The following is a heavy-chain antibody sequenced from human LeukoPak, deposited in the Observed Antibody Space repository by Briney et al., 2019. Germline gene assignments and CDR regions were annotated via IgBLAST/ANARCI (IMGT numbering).Heavy chain of an antibody. CDR1: GFVFSTYW. J-gene: IGHJ4*02. Sequence: GGSLRLSCAASGFVFSTYWMTWVRQAPGKGLEWVANINLDGTEEHYVDSSLKGRFTISRDDAKNSLYLQMTSLRVEDTAVYYCASGRHDFLHWGQGTLVTVSS. D-gene: IGHD3/OR15-3a*01. CDR3: ASGRHDFLH. V-gene: IGHV3-7*01. CDR2: INLDGTEE.